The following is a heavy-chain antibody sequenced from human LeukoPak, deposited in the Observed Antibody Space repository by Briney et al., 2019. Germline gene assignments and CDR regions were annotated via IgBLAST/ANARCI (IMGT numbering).Heavy chain of an antibody. Sequence: GRSLRLSCAASGITFSNHVLHWVRQAPGKELEWVGLVSYDGYKKYYADSVRGRFTISRDFYSDTLYLEMNSLRLEDTAIYYCARGVRGDCRSTSCYVLYYYYYMGVWGEGTSVTVSS. CDR3: ARGVRGDCRSTSCYVLYYYYYMGV. CDR2: VSYDGYKK. V-gene: IGHV3-30-3*01. D-gene: IGHD2-2*01. CDR1: GITFSNHV. J-gene: IGHJ6*03.